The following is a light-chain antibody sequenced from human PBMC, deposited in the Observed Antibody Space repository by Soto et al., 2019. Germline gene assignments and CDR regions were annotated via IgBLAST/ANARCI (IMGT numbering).Light chain of an antibody. J-gene: IGKJ4*01. CDR2: AAS. V-gene: IGKV1-39*01. Sequence: DIPMTQSPSSLSASVGDRVTITCRASQSINSYLNWYQQKPGKAPKLLIYAASSLQSAVSSRFSGSGSGTDFTLTISSLQPEDSATYYCQQSYSTPLTCGGGTKVEI. CDR3: QQSYSTPLT. CDR1: QSINSY.